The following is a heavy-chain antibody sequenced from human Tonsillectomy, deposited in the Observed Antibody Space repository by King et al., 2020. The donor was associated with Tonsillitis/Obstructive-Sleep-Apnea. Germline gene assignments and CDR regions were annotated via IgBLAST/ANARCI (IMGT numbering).Heavy chain of an antibody. D-gene: IGHD3-22*01. CDR1: GGSISSYY. Sequence: VQLQESGPGLVKPSETLSLTCTVSGGSISSYYWSWIRQPPGKGLEWIGYIYYSGSTNYNPSLKSRVTISVDTSKNQFSLKLSSVTAAGTAVYYCARLGSRGSVDRLWYFGLLGRGTLVTGSS. J-gene: IGHJ2*01. CDR3: ARLGSRGSVDRLWYFGL. V-gene: IGHV4-59*08. CDR2: IYYSGST.